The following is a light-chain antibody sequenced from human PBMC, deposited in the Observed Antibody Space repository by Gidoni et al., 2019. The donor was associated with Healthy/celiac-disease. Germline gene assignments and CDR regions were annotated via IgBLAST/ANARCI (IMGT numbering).Light chain of an antibody. J-gene: IGKJ1*01. CDR1: QGISNY. Sequence: DIQRTQSPSSLSASVGDRVTITCGASQGISNYLAWYQQKPGKVPKLLIYAASTLQSGFPSRFSGSGSGTDFTLTISRLQPEDVATYYCQKYNSAPRXFXQGTKVEIK. V-gene: IGKV1-27*01. CDR3: QKYNSAPRX. CDR2: AAS.